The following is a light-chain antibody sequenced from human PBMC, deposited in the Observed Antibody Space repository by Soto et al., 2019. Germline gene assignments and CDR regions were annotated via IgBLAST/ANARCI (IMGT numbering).Light chain of an antibody. V-gene: IGKV3-20*01. CDR2: GAS. Sequence: IVLTQSPGTLSLSPGERATLSCRASQSVTSYLAWYQQKPGQAPRLLIYGASFRATDVPDRFTAGGSGTDFTLTISRLEPEDYAVYYCQQAGRARLTFGRGTKV. CDR1: QSVTSY. J-gene: IGKJ4*01. CDR3: QQAGRARLT.